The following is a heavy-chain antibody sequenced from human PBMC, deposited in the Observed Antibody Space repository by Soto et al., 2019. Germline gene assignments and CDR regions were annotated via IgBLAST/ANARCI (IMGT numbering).Heavy chain of an antibody. J-gene: IGHJ6*02. CDR1: GYTFTSYY. Sequence: QVQLVQSGAEVKKPGASVKVSCKASGYTFTSYYMHWVRQAPGQGLEWMGIINPSGGSTSYAQKFQGRVTMTRDTSTSTVYMELISLRSEDTAVYYCARDPLDTAMVWSYYYYGMDVWGQGTTVTVSS. CDR3: ARDPLDTAMVWSYYYYGMDV. D-gene: IGHD5-18*01. CDR2: INPSGGST. V-gene: IGHV1-46*01.